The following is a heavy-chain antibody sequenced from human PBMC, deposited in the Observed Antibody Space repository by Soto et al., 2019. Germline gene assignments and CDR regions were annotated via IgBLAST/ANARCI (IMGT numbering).Heavy chain of an antibody. CDR3: TGGALQHALDV. Sequence: EVQLVESGGGLVQPGGSLRLSCAASGFTFSNYWMYWVRQAPGKGLVWVSRVNNDGTDTTHADSVKGRFTISRDNAEMTLYLQRDTLSAEDTAVYYCTGGALQHALDVGGQGSTVTVSS. CDR1: GFTFSNYW. V-gene: IGHV3-74*03. J-gene: IGHJ6*02. CDR2: VNNDGTDT. D-gene: IGHD6-13*01.